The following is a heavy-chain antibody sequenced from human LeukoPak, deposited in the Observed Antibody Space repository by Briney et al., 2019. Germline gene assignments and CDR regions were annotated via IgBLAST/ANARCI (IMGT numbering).Heavy chain of an antibody. CDR2: ILDSGRT. CDR1: GFTFSSYG. V-gene: IGHV3-23*01. J-gene: IGHJ4*02. Sequence: GGSLRLSCAASGFTFSSYGMSWVRQALGKGLEWVSAILDSGRTYYADSVKGRLTISRDNSKNTLYLQMNSLRAEDTAVYYCVIHSGPRGYWGQGTLLTVSS. CDR3: VIHSGPRGY.